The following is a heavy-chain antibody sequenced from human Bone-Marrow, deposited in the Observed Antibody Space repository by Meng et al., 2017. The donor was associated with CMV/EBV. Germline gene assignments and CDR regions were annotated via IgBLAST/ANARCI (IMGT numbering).Heavy chain of an antibody. J-gene: IGHJ5*02. CDR2: ISSSSSYI. CDR3: AREVWSRDWHDPLWFDP. CDR1: GFTFSSYS. V-gene: IGHV3-21*01. D-gene: IGHD1-1*01. Sequence: GESLKTSCAAPGFTFSSYSMNWVRQAPGKGLEWVSSISSSSSYISYADSVKSRFTISRDNAKNSLYLQMNSLRAEDTAVYYCAREVWSRDWHDPLWFDPWGQGTLVTVSS.